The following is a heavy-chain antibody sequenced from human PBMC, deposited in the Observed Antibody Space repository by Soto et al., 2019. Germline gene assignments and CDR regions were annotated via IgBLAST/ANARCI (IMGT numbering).Heavy chain of an antibody. CDR2: INHSGST. D-gene: IGHD6-19*01. Sequence: SETPSLTCALYVGSFSNYYWSWIRQPPGRGLEWIGEINHSGSTDYNPSLKSRLTISVDTSKNQFSLYLSSVTAADTAVYYCARGGGSGWYIDYWAQGTLVTVSS. J-gene: IGHJ4*02. V-gene: IGHV4-34*01. CDR3: ARGGGSGWYIDY. CDR1: VGSFSNYY.